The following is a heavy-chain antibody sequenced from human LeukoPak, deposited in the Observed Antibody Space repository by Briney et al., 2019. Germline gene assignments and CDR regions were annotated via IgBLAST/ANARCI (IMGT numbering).Heavy chain of an antibody. Sequence: GGSLRPPFAASGFIFDSNGMTGVGQVPARGLGGGAVTHNDGRTQYYADSVKGRFTISRDNSKNILYLQMNSLRVEDTAVFYCAKDSVHHRHRVGGIGGAFDYWGRGALVTVSS. CDR2: THNDGRTQ. D-gene: IGHD1-26*01. CDR1: GFIFDSNG. V-gene: IGHV3-30*02. J-gene: IGHJ4*02. CDR3: AKDSVHHRHRVGGIGGAFDY.